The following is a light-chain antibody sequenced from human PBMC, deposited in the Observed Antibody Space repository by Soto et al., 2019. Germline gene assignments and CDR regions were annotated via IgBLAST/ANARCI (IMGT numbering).Light chain of an antibody. V-gene: IGKV1-8*01. CDR1: QGISSY. Sequence: AIRMTQSPSSLSASTGDRVTITCRASQGISSYLAWYQQKPGKAPKLLIYAASTLQSGVPSRFSGSGSGTEFTLTISCLQSEDFATYYCQQYYSYPPLFGGGTKVEIK. CDR2: AAS. CDR3: QQYYSYPPL. J-gene: IGKJ4*01.